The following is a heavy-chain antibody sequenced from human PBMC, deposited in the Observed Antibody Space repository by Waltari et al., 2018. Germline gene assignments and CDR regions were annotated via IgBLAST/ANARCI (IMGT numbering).Heavy chain of an antibody. CDR2: IITSSDT. CDR1: GFTFSTLA. D-gene: IGHD2-21*02. CDR3: VKGDWGDF. V-gene: IGHV3-23*01. Sequence: EVQLLESGGGLIQPGGSLRLSCAASGFTFSTLAMHWVRQAPGGGLEWVSGIITSSDTYYADSVKGRFTISRDNSKNILYLQMNSLRADDTAVYYCVKGDWGDFWGQGTLVTVSS. J-gene: IGHJ4*02.